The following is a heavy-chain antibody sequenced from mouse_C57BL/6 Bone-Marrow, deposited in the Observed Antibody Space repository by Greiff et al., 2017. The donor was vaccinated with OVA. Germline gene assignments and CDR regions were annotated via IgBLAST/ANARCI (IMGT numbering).Heavy chain of an antibody. D-gene: IGHD2-4*01. Sequence: QVQLKQPGAELVKPGASVKLSCKASGYTFTSYWMHWVKQRPGQGLEWIGMIHPNSGSTNYNEKFKSKATLTVDKSSSTAYMQLSSLTSEDSAVYYCAREGPCDYGWYFDVWGTGTTVTVSS. J-gene: IGHJ1*03. CDR3: AREGPCDYGWYFDV. CDR2: IHPNSGST. V-gene: IGHV1-64*01. CDR1: GYTFTSYW.